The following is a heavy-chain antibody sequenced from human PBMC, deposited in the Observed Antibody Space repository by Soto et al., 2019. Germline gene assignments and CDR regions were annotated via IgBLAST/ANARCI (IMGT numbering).Heavy chain of an antibody. J-gene: IGHJ4*02. V-gene: IGHV3-23*01. CDR2: ISGSGGST. CDR1: GFTFSSYA. D-gene: IGHD3-22*01. Sequence: EVQLLESGGGLVQPGGSLRLSCAASGFTFSSYAMSWVRQAPGKGLEWVSAISGSGGSTYYADSVKGRFTISRDNSKNTLYLQMNSLRAEDTAVYYYAKDLSNYDSSGYRLNFDYWGQGTLVTVSS. CDR3: AKDLSNYDSSGYRLNFDY.